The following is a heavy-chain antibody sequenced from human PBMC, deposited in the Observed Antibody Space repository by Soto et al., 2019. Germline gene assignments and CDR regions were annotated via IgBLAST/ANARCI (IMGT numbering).Heavy chain of an antibody. CDR2: IKSKTGGGTT. V-gene: IGHV3-15*01. CDR3: TTDDPINKY. J-gene: IGHJ4*02. CDR1: GFIFSSAW. Sequence: PGGSLRLSCGASGFIFSSAWMSWVRQAPGKGLEWVGRIKSKTGGGTTDYAAPVKGRFTVSRDDSKNTLYLQMNSLKIEDTAVYYCTTDDPINKYWGQGTLVTVSS.